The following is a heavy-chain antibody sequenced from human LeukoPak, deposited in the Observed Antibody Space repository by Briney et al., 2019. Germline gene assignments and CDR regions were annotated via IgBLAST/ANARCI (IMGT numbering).Heavy chain of an antibody. CDR3: ASFYGSGSYPVSYFDY. D-gene: IGHD3-10*01. CDR2: ISGSGGST. CDR1: GFTFSSYA. V-gene: IGHV3-23*01. Sequence: GGSLRLSCAASGFTFSSYAMSWVRQAPGKGLEWVSAISGSGGSTYYTDSVKGRFTISRDNSKNTLYLQMNSLRAEDTAVYYCASFYGSGSYPVSYFDYWGQGTLVTVSS. J-gene: IGHJ4*02.